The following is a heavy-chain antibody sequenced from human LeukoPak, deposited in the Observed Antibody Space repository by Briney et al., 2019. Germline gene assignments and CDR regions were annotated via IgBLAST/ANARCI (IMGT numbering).Heavy chain of an antibody. CDR2: INPHSGGT. J-gene: IGHJ3*02. Sequence: ASVKVSCKASGYTFTGYYMHWVRQAPGHGLECMGWINPHSGGTYYAQKFQGRVRMTRDTSISTAYMDLSRLTSDDTAVYYCASPTPWNHDVFAIWGQGTMVTVSS. D-gene: IGHD1-1*01. CDR3: ASPTPWNHDVFAI. CDR1: GYTFTGYY. V-gene: IGHV1-2*02.